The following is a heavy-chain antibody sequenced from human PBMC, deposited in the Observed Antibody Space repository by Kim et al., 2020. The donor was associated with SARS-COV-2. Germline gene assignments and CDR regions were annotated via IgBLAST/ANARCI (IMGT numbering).Heavy chain of an antibody. CDR2: IRISDDST. V-gene: IGHV3-23*01. CDR3: ARDGFGSGWDLEY. CDR1: GFTFRNYA. J-gene: IGHJ4*02. Sequence: GGSLRLSCAASGFTFRNYAMIWVRQAPGKGLEWVSAIRISDDSTYYAASLKGQFTISRDNSKNTVYLQMNSLRAEDTAVYYCARDGFGSGWDLEYWGQGTLVTVSS. D-gene: IGHD6-19*01.